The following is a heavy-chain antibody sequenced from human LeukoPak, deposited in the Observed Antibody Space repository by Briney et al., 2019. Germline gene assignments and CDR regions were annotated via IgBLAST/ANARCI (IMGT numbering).Heavy chain of an antibody. D-gene: IGHD2-15*01. V-gene: IGHV3-33*01. CDR3: ARDPRGYCSGGSCYSGYFDY. CDR2: IWYDGSNK. J-gene: IGHJ4*02. CDR1: GFTFSSYG. Sequence: GSLRLSCAVSGFTFSSYGMHWVRQAPGQGLEWVAVIWYDGSNKYYADSVKGRFTISRDNSKNTLYLQMNSLRAEDTAVYYCARDPRGYCSGGSCYSGYFDYWGQGTLVTVSS.